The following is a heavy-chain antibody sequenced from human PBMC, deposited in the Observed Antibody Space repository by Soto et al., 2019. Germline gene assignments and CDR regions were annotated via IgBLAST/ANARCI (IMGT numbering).Heavy chain of an antibody. D-gene: IGHD2-15*01. V-gene: IGHV4-38-2*01. Sequence: SETLSLTCAVSGYSISSGYYWGWIRQPPGRGLEWIGSIYHSGSTYYNPSLKSRVTISVDTSKNQFSLKLSSVTAADTAVYYCASSQSIRSFDYWGQGTLVTVSS. CDR3: ASSQSIRSFDY. CDR1: GYSISSGYY. J-gene: IGHJ4*02. CDR2: IYHSGST.